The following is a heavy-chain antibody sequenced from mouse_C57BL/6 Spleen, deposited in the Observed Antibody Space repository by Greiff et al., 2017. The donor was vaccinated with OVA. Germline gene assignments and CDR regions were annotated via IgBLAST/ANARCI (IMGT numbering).Heavy chain of an antibody. CDR1: GFTFTDYY. V-gene: IGHV7-3*01. Sequence: DVHLVESGGGLVQPGGSLSLSCAASGFTFTDYYMSWVRQPPGKALEWLGFIRNKANGYTTEYSASVKGRFTISRDNSQSILYLQMNALRAEDSATYYGARSLYGWFAYWGQGTLVTVSA. CDR3: ARSLYGWFAY. D-gene: IGHD1-1*02. CDR2: IRNKANGYTT. J-gene: IGHJ3*01.